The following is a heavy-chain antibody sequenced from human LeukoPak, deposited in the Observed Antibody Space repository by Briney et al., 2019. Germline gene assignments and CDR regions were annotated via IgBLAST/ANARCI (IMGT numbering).Heavy chain of an antibody. Sequence: ASVTLTCKASGYTLTDYYMNWVRQAPGQGLEWMGWISPNSGGTNYAQNFQGRVTMTRDTSVSTAYMELSSLRSDDTAVYYCARSNIATRRGDSWFDPCGQGTLVTVSS. J-gene: IGHJ5*02. V-gene: IGHV1-2*02. CDR3: ARSNIATRRGDSWFDP. CDR1: GYTLTDYY. D-gene: IGHD6-6*01. CDR2: ISPNSGGT.